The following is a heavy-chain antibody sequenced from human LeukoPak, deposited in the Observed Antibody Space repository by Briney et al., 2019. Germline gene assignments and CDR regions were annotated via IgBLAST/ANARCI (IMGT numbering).Heavy chain of an antibody. D-gene: IGHD4-17*01. CDR3: ARAPTVTIYYYYYMDV. Sequence: PGGSLRLSCAASGFTFNSYAMHWARQAPGKGLEYVSAFSSNGGSTYYADSVKGRFTISRDNSKNTLYLQMGSLRAEDMAVYYCARAPTVTIYYYYYMDVWGKGTTVTVSS. CDR2: FSSNGGST. J-gene: IGHJ6*03. V-gene: IGHV3-64*02. CDR1: GFTFNSYA.